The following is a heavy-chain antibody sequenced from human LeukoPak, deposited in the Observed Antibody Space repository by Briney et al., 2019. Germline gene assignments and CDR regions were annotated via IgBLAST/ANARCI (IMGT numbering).Heavy chain of an antibody. CDR2: ISGSGGST. D-gene: IGHD5-12*01. Sequence: GGSLRLSCAASGFTFSSYAMGCVRQAPGKGLEWVSGISGSGGSTLYADSVKGRFTISRDNSKKTVYLQMNSLRAEDTAVYYCAKDRVAHFFYWYFDLWGRGTLVTVSS. CDR1: GFTFSSYA. V-gene: IGHV3-23*01. CDR3: AKDRVAHFFYWYFDL. J-gene: IGHJ2*01.